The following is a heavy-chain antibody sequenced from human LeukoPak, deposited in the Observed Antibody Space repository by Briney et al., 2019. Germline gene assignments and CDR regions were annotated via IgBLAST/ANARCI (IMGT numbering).Heavy chain of an antibody. CDR3: ARARYDILTGYSPSYYFDY. J-gene: IGHJ4*02. D-gene: IGHD3-9*01. V-gene: IGHV4-4*02. Sequence: ASETLSLTCAVSGGSISSSNWWSWVRQPPGKGLEWIGEIYHSGSTNYNPSLKSRVTISVEKSKNQFSLKLSSVTAADTAVYYCARARYDILTGYSPSYYFDYWGQGTLVTVSS. CDR2: IYHSGST. CDR1: GGSISSSNW.